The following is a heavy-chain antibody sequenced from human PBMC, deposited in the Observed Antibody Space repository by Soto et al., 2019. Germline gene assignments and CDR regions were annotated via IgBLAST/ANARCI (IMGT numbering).Heavy chain of an antibody. Sequence: SETLSLTCAVYGGSFSGYYWSWIRQPPGKGLEWIGEINHSGSTNYNPSLKSRVTISVDTSKNQFSLKLSSVTAADTAVYYCARHYCSGGSCPPLFDYWGQGTLVTVSS. J-gene: IGHJ4*02. CDR2: INHSGST. V-gene: IGHV4-34*01. CDR3: ARHYCSGGSCPPLFDY. CDR1: GGSFSGYY. D-gene: IGHD2-15*01.